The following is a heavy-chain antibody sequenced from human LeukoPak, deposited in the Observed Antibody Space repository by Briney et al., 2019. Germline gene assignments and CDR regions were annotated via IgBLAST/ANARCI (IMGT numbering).Heavy chain of an antibody. CDR1: GGSISSSNW. D-gene: IGHD1-26*01. V-gene: IGHV4-4*02. CDR2: IYHSGGT. CDR3: ARRTVGAIYYYYYMDV. Sequence: SETLSLTCAVSGGSISSSNWWSWVRQPPGKGLEWIGEIYHSGGTNYNPSLKSRVTISVDKSKNQFSLKLSSVTAADTAVYYCARRTVGAIYYYYYMDVWGKGTTVTISS. J-gene: IGHJ6*03.